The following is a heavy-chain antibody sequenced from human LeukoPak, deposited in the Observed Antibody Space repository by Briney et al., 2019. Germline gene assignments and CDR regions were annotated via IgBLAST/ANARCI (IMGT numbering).Heavy chain of an antibody. V-gene: IGHV3-23*01. Sequence: PGGSLRLSCAASGFTFSNYAMRWVRQAPGKGLEWVSGISGSGDSTYYADSVRGRFIISRDNSKSIMSLQMNSLRAEDTAIYYCATYRQVLLPFESWGQGTLVTVSS. CDR1: GFTFSNYA. D-gene: IGHD2-8*02. CDR3: ATYRQVLLPFES. J-gene: IGHJ4*02. CDR2: ISGSGDST.